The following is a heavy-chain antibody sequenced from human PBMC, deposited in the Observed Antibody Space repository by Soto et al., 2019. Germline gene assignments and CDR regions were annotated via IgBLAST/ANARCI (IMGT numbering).Heavy chain of an antibody. V-gene: IGHV4-30-4*01. CDR1: GGSISGAHYY. CDR2: IYYSGST. CDR3: ARVVTTVSTYWFDP. D-gene: IGHD4-17*01. Sequence: PSETLSLTCTVSGGSISGAHYYWSWIRQPPGKGLEWIGYIYYSGSTYYNPSLKGRVTISVDTSKNQFSLKLSSVTAADTAVYYCARVVTTVSTYWFDPWGQGTLVTVSS. J-gene: IGHJ5*02.